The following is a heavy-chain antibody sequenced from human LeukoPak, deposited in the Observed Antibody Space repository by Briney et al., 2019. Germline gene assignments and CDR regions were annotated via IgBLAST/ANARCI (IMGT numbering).Heavy chain of an antibody. J-gene: IGHJ4*02. CDR3: ARDLAYSRLDY. V-gene: IGHV3-7*01. Sequence: GGSLRLSCAVSGLTFSSSWMDWVRQAPGKGLEWVASINPDGNKKYSTDSVKGRFTISRDNAENSLYLQMNSLRVEDTAFYYCARDLAYSRLDYWGQGMLVTVSS. D-gene: IGHD5-18*01. CDR1: GLTFSSSW. CDR2: INPDGNKK.